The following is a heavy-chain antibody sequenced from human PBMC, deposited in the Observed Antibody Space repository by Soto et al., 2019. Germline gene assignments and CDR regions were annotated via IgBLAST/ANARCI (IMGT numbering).Heavy chain of an antibody. Sequence: PSQTLSLTCGISGDSVFSNSAAWNWIRQSPSRGLEWLGRTYFRSKWYNDYAISVKSRMTINPDTSKNQFSLQLNSVTPEDTAVYYCFLGGSGYSVARFHYWGQGSLVPVSS. CDR2: TYFRSKWYN. CDR1: GDSVFSNSAA. J-gene: IGHJ4*02. CDR3: FLGGSGYSVARFHY. V-gene: IGHV6-1*01. D-gene: IGHD2-15*01.